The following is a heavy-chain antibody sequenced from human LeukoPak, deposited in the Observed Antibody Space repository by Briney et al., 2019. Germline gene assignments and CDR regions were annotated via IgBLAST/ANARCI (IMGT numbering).Heavy chain of an antibody. Sequence: GRSLRLSCAASGFTFSNYAMHWVRQAPGTGLELVAVIWFDGTNKYYGDSVRGRFTISRDNAENTLYLQINSLRAEDTAVYYCATDEAATGRLDYWGQGTLVTDSS. CDR2: IWFDGTNK. CDR1: GFTFSNYA. J-gene: IGHJ4*02. CDR3: ATDEAATGRLDY. V-gene: IGHV3-33*03. D-gene: IGHD1-1*01.